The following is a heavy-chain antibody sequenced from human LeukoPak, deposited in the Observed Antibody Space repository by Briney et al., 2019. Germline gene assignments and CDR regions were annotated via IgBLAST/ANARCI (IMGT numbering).Heavy chain of an antibody. D-gene: IGHD1-26*01. V-gene: IGHV4-39*07. Sequence: SETLSLTCTVSGGSISSSSYYWGWIRQPPGKGLEWIGSIYYSGSTYYNPSLKSRVTISVDTSKNQFSLKLSSVTAADTAVYYCASSSGSYGTFDYWGQGTLVIVSS. J-gene: IGHJ4*02. CDR3: ASSSGSYGTFDY. CDR2: IYYSGST. CDR1: GGSISSSSYY.